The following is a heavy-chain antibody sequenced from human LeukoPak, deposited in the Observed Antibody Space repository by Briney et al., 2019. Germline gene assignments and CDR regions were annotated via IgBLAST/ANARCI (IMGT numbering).Heavy chain of an antibody. CDR3: ARGRVAARGTRFDP. V-gene: IGHV4-39*07. Sequence: TSETLSLTCSVSGGSISSSRSYWGWIRQTPGKGLEWVGSIYYNGDTYYNPSFKSRVSMSLDTAKNQISLILTSVTAADTAVYYCARGRVAARGTRFDPWGQGTLVTVSS. J-gene: IGHJ5*02. CDR2: IYYNGDT. CDR1: GGSISSSRSY. D-gene: IGHD6-6*01.